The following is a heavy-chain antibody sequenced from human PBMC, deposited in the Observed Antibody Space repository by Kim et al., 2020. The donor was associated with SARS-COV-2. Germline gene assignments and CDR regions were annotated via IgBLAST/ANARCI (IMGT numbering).Heavy chain of an antibody. D-gene: IGHD2-21*01. CDR3: ASLIVVVIAILKFSYFDY. V-gene: IGHV3-11*06. J-gene: IGHJ4*02. Sequence: KGRFTISRENAKNSLYLQMNSLRAEDTAVYYCASLIVVVIAILKFSYFDYWGQGTLVTVSS.